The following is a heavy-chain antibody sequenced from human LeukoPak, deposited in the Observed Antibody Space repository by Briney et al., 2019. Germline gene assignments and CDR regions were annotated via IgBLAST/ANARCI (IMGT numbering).Heavy chain of an antibody. CDR1: GGSFSGYY. J-gene: IGHJ5*02. D-gene: IGHD6-6*01. Sequence: SETLSLTCAVYGGSFSGYYWSWIRQPPGKGLEWIGEINHSGSTNYNPSLKSRVTISVDTSKNQFSLKLSSVTAADTAVYYCARVYSSSSYNWFDPWGQGTLVTVSP. CDR2: INHSGST. CDR3: ARVYSSSSYNWFDP. V-gene: IGHV4-34*01.